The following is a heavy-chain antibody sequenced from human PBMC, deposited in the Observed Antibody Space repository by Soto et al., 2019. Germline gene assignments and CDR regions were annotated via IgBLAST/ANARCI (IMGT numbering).Heavy chain of an antibody. D-gene: IGHD1-26*01. V-gene: IGHV1-18*01. CDR2: ISAYNGNT. Sequence: ASVKVSCKTSGYTFTIYAMHWVRQAPGQRREGMGWISAYNGNTNYAQKLQGRVTMTTDTSTSTAYMELRSLRSDDTAVYYCARASGSSYWFDPWGQGTLVTVSS. CDR3: ARASGSSYWFDP. CDR1: GYTFTIYA. J-gene: IGHJ5*02.